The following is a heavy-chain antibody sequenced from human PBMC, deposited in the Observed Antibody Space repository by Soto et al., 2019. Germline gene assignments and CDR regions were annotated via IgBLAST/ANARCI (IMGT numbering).Heavy chain of an antibody. J-gene: IGHJ3*02. Sequence: QITLKESGPTLVKPTQTLTLTCTFSGFSLSTSGVGVGWIRQPPGKALEWLALIYWDDDKRYSPSLKSRLTITKDTSKNQVVLTMTNMDSVDTATYYCARLYYYGSGSYFTFGVDAFDIWGQGTMVTVSS. V-gene: IGHV2-5*02. CDR1: GFSLSTSGVG. D-gene: IGHD3-10*01. CDR2: IYWDDDK. CDR3: ARLYYYGSGSYFTFGVDAFDI.